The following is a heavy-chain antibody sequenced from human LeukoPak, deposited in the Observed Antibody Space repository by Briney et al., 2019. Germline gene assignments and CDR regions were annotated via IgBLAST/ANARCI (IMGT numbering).Heavy chain of an antibody. D-gene: IGHD5-18*01. Sequence: SETLSLTCTVSGGSISSSSYYWGWICQPPGKGLEWIGSIYHSGSTYYNPSLKSRVTISVDTSKNQFSLKLSSMTAADTAVYYCARTTMVTEAFDYWGQGTLVTVSS. CDR2: IYHSGST. CDR1: GGSISSSSYY. CDR3: ARTTMVTEAFDY. V-gene: IGHV4-39*07. J-gene: IGHJ4*02.